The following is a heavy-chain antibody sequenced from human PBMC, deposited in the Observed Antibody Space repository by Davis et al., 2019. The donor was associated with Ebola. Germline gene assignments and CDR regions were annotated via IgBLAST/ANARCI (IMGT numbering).Heavy chain of an antibody. CDR2: ISAYNGKT. Sequence: ASVKVSCKASGYTFTSYGITWVRQAPGQGLEWVGWISAYNGKTNYLQKLQGRVTMTSDTSTSTAYMDLRSLRSDDTAVYYCARGGGSTQSGIDYWGQGTLVTVSS. D-gene: IGHD3-10*01. CDR1: GYTFTSYG. CDR3: ARGGGSTQSGIDY. J-gene: IGHJ4*02. V-gene: IGHV1-18*01.